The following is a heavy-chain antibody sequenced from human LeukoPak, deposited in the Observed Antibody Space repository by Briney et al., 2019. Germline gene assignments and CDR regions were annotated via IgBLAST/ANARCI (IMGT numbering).Heavy chain of an antibody. CDR3: AKRLGDN. J-gene: IGHJ4*02. Sequence: GGSLRLSCVASGFTVSSNYMSWVRQAPGKGLEWVAVTYSGGSTYYADSVKGRFTISRDNSQNTVNLQMNSLRAEDTAVYYCAKRLGDNWXQGTLVTVSS. V-gene: IGHV3-53*01. CDR2: TYSGGST. CDR1: GFTVSSNY.